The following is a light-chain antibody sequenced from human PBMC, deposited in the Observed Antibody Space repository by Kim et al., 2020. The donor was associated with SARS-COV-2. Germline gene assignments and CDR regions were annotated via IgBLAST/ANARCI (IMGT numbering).Light chain of an antibody. V-gene: IGKV3-15*01. CDR3: QQYNNWPSHT. CDR2: GAS. J-gene: IGKJ2*01. CDR1: QTVSSN. Sequence: EIVMTQSPATLSVSPGERATLSCRASQTVSSNLAWYQQKPGQAPRLLIYGASTRAIGIPARFSGSGSGTEFTLTISSLQSEDFAVYYCQQYNNWPSHTFGQGPKLEIK.